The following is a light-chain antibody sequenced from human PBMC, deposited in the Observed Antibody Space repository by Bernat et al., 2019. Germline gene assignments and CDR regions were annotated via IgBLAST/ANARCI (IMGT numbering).Light chain of an antibody. J-gene: IGLJ1*01. Sequence: QSALTQPASVSGSPGQSITISCIGTSSDIGSYNYVSWYQQHPGKAPNLLIYAVANRPSGVSNRFSASKSGNTASLTISGLQADDESDYYCSSYTRSATDVFGTGTKVTVL. CDR2: AVA. CDR3: SSYTRSATDV. V-gene: IGLV2-14*03. CDR1: SSDIGSYNY.